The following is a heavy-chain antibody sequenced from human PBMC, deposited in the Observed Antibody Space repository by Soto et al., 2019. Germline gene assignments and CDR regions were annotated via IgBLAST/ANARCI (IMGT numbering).Heavy chain of an antibody. CDR3: ARFGYCSGGSCYGWFDP. J-gene: IGHJ5*02. V-gene: IGHV4-59*08. Sequence: SETLSLTCRLSGCSFSPNYWGWFRQSPGKGLEWVGYIYYGGTTSYNPSLKSRVTISLETSKSHFSLRLSSVTAADTAVYYCARFGYCSGGSCYGWFDPWGQGTLVTVSS. CDR1: GCSFSPNY. CDR2: IYYGGTT. D-gene: IGHD2-15*01.